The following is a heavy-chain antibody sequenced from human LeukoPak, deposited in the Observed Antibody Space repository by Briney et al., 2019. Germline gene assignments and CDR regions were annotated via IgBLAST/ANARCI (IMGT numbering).Heavy chain of an antibody. Sequence: GASVKVSCKASGYTFTSYGISWVRQAPGQGLEWMGWISAYNGNTNYAQKLQGRVTMTTDTSTSTGYMELRSLRSDDTAVYYCARVRDRGYITTAGLTRGDYWGQGTLVTVSS. D-gene: IGHD6-13*01. J-gene: IGHJ4*02. CDR1: GYTFTSYG. CDR2: ISAYNGNT. V-gene: IGHV1-18*01. CDR3: ARVRDRGYITTAGLTRGDY.